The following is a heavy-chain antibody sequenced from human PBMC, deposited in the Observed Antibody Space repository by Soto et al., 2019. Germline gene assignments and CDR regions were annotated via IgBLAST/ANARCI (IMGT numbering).Heavy chain of an antibody. D-gene: IGHD2-2*01. CDR2: LYYTGFN. CDR1: GGSLSSSYYY. V-gene: IGHV4-39*01. Sequence: QVHLRESGPGLVKPSETLSLTCTVSGGSLSSSYYYWGWIRQAPGKGLTWIGSLYYTGFNNYNPSLGSRVSMSVDTSKSQFSLNLTSVTVADTAVYYCARGSKVVPATVHWFDPWGQGILVTVSS. CDR3: ARGSKVVPATVHWFDP. J-gene: IGHJ5*02.